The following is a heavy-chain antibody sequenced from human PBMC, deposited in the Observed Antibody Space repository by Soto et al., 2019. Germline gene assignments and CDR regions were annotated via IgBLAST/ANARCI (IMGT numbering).Heavy chain of an antibody. J-gene: IGHJ5*02. Sequence: EVQLVESGGGLVQPGGSLRLSCAASGFTFSSYWMHWVRKAAGKGLVWFSRMNSDGSSTSYADSVKGRFTISRNNAKNTLYLPINSLRSEDTAVYYLARPRPYCGGDCPDTWGQELLLTVSS. D-gene: IGHD2-21*02. CDR2: MNSDGSST. V-gene: IGHV3-74*01. CDR3: ARPRPYCGGDCPDT. CDR1: GFTFSSYW.